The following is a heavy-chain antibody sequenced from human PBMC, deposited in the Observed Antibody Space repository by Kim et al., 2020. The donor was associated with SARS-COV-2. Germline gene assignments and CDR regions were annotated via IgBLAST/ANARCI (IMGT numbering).Heavy chain of an antibody. D-gene: IGHD6-19*01. CDR2: IYYSGST. V-gene: IGHV4-59*01. J-gene: IGHJ5*02. Sequence: SETLSLTCTVSGGSISSYYWSWIRQPPGKGLEWIGYIYYSGSTNYNPSLKSRVTISVDTSKNQFSLKLSSVTAADTAVYYCARVPLRLQSRGSGWYFWFDPWGQGTLVTVSS. CDR3: ARVPLRLQSRGSGWYFWFDP. CDR1: GGSISSYY.